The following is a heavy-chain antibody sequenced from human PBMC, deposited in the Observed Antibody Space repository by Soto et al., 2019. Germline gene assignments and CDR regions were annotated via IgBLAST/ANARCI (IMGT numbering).Heavy chain of an antibody. Sequence: SETLSLTCAVSGGSISSGGYSWSWIRQPPGKGLEWIGYIYHSGSTYYNPSLKSRVSRSADRSKNQFSLKLSSVTAADTAVYYCARNRITMIRGVIIVYYGMDVWGQGTTVTVSS. CDR3: ARNRITMIRGVIIVYYGMDV. V-gene: IGHV4-30-2*01. D-gene: IGHD3-10*01. CDR1: GGSISSGGYS. J-gene: IGHJ6*02. CDR2: IYHSGST.